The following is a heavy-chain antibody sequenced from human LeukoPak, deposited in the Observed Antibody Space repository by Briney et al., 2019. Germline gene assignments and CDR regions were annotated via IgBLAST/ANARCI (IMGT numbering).Heavy chain of an antibody. Sequence: GGSLRLSCAASGFTFSSHVMSWVRQTPGKGLEWVSAISGDGHTTYYADSVRGRFIISRDNSENTLYLQMNSLRAEDTALYYCARGPYYTSTWYDPRFDYWGQGTLVTVSS. D-gene: IGHD6-13*01. CDR1: GFTFSSHV. CDR2: ISGDGHTT. V-gene: IGHV3-23*01. CDR3: ARGPYYTSTWYDPRFDY. J-gene: IGHJ4*02.